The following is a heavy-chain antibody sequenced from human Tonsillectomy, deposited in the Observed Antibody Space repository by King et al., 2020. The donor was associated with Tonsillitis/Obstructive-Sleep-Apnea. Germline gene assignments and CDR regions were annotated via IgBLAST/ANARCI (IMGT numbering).Heavy chain of an antibody. V-gene: IGHV3-30*01. D-gene: IGHD6-13*01. Sequence: VQLVESGGGVVQPGRSLRLSCAASGFTFSSYAMHWVRQAPGKGLEWVAVISYDGSNKYYADSVKGRFTISRDNSKNTLYLQMNSRRAEDTAVYYCAGAGGGKLVTGGDWGQGTLVTVSS. CDR3: AGAGGGKLVTGGD. J-gene: IGHJ4*02. CDR1: GFTFSSYA. CDR2: ISYDGSNK.